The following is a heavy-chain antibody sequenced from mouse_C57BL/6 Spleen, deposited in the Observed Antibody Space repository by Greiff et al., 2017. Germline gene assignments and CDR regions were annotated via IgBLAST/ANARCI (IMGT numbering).Heavy chain of an antibody. CDR3: TRGKYGLDAMDY. CDR2: ISSGGDYI. Sequence: EVMLVESGEGLVKPGGSLKLSCAASGFTFSSYAMSWVRQTPEQRLEWVAYISSGGDYIYYADTVKGRFTISRDNARNTLYLQMSSLKSEDTAMYYCTRGKYGLDAMDYWGQGTSVTVSS. CDR1: GFTFSSYA. J-gene: IGHJ4*01. V-gene: IGHV5S21*01. D-gene: IGHD1-1*02.